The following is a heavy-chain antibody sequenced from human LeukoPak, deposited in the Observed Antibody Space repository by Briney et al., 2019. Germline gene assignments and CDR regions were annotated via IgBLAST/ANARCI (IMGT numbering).Heavy chain of an antibody. Sequence: GGSLRLSCAASGFTFSSYSMNWVRQAPGKGLEWVSSISSSSSYIYYADSVKGRFTISRDNAKNSLYLQMNSLRAEDTAVYYCARARYSGYSSGWYWFDPWGQGTLVTVSS. CDR2: ISSSSSYI. CDR1: GFTFSSYS. D-gene: IGHD6-19*01. V-gene: IGHV3-21*01. CDR3: ARARYSGYSSGWYWFDP. J-gene: IGHJ5*02.